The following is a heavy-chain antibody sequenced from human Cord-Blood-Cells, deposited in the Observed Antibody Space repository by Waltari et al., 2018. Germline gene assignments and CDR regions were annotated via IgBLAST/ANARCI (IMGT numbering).Heavy chain of an antibody. Sequence: EVQLVESGGGLVKPGGSLRLSCAASGLTFSSYTMNCVRQAPGKGLEWVSSISSSSSYIYYADSVKGRFTISRDNAKNSLYLQMNSLRAEDTAVYYCARDRKAGDWYFDLWGRGTLVTVSS. CDR1: GLTFSSYT. J-gene: IGHJ2*01. D-gene: IGHD6-13*01. V-gene: IGHV3-21*01. CDR3: ARDRKAGDWYFDL. CDR2: ISSSSSYI.